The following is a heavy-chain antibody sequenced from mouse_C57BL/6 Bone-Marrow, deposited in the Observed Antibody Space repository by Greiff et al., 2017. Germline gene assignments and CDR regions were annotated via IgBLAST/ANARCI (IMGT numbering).Heavy chain of an antibody. Sequence: EVHLVESGGGLVKPGGSLKLSCAASGFTFSSYAMSWVRQTPDKRLEWVATISDGGSYTYYPDNVKGRFTISRDNAKNNLYLQMSHLKSEDTAMYYCARDAYYYGSSLYFDYWGQGTTLTVSS. CDR1: GFTFSSYA. CDR3: ARDAYYYGSSLYFDY. V-gene: IGHV5-4*01. D-gene: IGHD1-1*01. CDR2: ISDGGSYT. J-gene: IGHJ2*01.